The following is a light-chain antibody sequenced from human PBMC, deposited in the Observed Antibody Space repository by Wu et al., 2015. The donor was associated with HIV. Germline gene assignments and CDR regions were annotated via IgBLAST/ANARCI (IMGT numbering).Light chain of an antibody. Sequence: EIVMTQSPATLSVSPGERATLSCRASQSVGNKLAWYQQKSGQAPRLVIYSASTRATGIPARFSGSGSGTDFTLTISRLEPEDFAVYYCQQYGSFLGTFGQGTKLEIK. V-gene: IGKV3-15*01. CDR2: SAS. CDR3: QQYGSFLGT. J-gene: IGKJ2*01. CDR1: QSVGNK.